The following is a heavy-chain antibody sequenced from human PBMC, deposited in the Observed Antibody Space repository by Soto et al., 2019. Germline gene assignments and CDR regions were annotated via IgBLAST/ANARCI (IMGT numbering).Heavy chain of an antibody. J-gene: IGHJ5*02. Sequence: PSETLSLTCTVSGSSINSGDYYWSWVRQVPGKGLEWIGFISYSGNTHYNPSLESRVTISKDTSKNQFSLRLNSMTAADSAVYYCAREVSPNSRGWYTVLVRWFDPWGQGTLVTVSS. CDR3: AREVSPNSRGWYTVLVRWFDP. CDR2: ISYSGNT. D-gene: IGHD6-19*01. V-gene: IGHV4-31*03. CDR1: GSSINSGDYY.